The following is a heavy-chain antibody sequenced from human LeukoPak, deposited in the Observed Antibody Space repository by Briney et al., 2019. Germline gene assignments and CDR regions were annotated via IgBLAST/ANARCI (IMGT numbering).Heavy chain of an antibody. Sequence: SQTLSLTCAVSGGSIGSGGYYWSWIRQPPGKGLEWIGEINRSGSTNYNPSLKSRVTISVDTSKNQFSLKLSSVTAADTAVYYCARGSRLRYFDWLLYPGCYFDYWGQGTLVTVSS. CDR3: ARGSRLRYFDWLLYPGCYFDY. V-gene: IGHV4-30-2*01. D-gene: IGHD3-9*01. J-gene: IGHJ4*02. CDR1: GGSIGSGGYY. CDR2: INRSGST.